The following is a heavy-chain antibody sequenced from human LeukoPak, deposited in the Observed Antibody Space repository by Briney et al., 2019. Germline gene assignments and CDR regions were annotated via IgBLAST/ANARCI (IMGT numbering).Heavy chain of an antibody. V-gene: IGHV3-21*01. J-gene: IGHJ4*02. Sequence: GGSLRLSCAASGFTFSTHNMNWVRQAPGKGLEWVSSISSSSSYIYYADSVKGRFTISRDNAKNSLYLQMNSLRAEDTAVYYCARDPASSGYYHFDYWGQGTLVTVSS. CDR2: ISSSSSYI. CDR3: ARDPASSGYYHFDY. D-gene: IGHD3-22*01. CDR1: GFTFSTHN.